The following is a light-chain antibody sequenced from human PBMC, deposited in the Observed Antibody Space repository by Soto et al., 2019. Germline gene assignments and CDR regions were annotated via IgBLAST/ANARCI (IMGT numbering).Light chain of an antibody. Sequence: DIQMTQSPPSVSASVGDRVTITCRASQGVSTWLPWYQQKPGKAPKLLIYAASGLQSGVPSRFSGSRSGADYTLTIGSLQTDDFATYYCQQADSVPLAFGGGTKVLIK. J-gene: IGKJ4*01. CDR3: QQADSVPLA. CDR2: AAS. CDR1: QGVSTW. V-gene: IGKV1-12*01.